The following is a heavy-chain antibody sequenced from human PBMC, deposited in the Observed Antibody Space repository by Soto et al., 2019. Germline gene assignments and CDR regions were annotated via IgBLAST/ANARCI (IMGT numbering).Heavy chain of an antibody. CDR1: GASVSSNSAT. D-gene: IGHD6-13*01. CDR2: SYYRSKWYN. J-gene: IGHJ6*02. Sequence: SQTLSLTCAISGASVSSNSATWKWIRQSPSRGLEWLGRSYYRSKWYNDYAVSVISRITINPDTSKNQFSLQLNSVTPEDTAVYYCARGSKQPMLLMDVWGQGTTVTVSS. V-gene: IGHV6-1*01. CDR3: ARGSKQPMLLMDV.